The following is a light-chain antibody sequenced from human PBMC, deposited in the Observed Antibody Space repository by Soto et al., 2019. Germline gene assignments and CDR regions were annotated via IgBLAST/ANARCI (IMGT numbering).Light chain of an antibody. CDR3: LQHNSYPWT. J-gene: IGKJ1*01. CDR2: AAS. Sequence: DIQMTHSPSTLSGSVGDRFTITCRASQTISSWLAWYQQKPGKAPKRLIYAASSLQGGVPSRFSGSGSGTEFTLTISSLQPEDFATYYCLQHNSYPWTFGQGTKVDIK. V-gene: IGKV1-5*01. CDR1: QTISSW.